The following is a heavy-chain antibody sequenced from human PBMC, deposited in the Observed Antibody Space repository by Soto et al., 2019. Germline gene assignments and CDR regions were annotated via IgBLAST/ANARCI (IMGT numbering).Heavy chain of an antibody. Sequence: QVQLVQSGAEVRKPGASVKVSCKSSGYTFINHGIFWVRQAPGQGLEWMAWIYPYNGNTNYAQKFLGRVTLTTDTSTSTDYLDLRILTSDDTAIYYCARDLNGAAGGGYWDHGTLVTVSS. CDR2: IYPYNGNT. CDR1: GYTFINHG. CDR3: ARDLNGAAGGGY. V-gene: IGHV1-18*01. J-gene: IGHJ1*01. D-gene: IGHD6-13*01.